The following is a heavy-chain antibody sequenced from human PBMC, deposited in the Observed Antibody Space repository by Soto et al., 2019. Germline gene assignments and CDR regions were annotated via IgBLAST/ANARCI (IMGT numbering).Heavy chain of an antibody. D-gene: IGHD5-12*01. V-gene: IGHV4-34*01. Sequence: SETLSLTCAVYGGSFSGYYWSWIRQPPGKGLEWIGEINHSGSTNYNPSLKSRVTISVDTSKNQFSLKLSSVTAADTAVYYCARAYVRWLHVIGFDPWGQGTLVTVSS. CDR1: GGSFSGYY. CDR3: ARAYVRWLHVIGFDP. CDR2: INHSGST. J-gene: IGHJ5*02.